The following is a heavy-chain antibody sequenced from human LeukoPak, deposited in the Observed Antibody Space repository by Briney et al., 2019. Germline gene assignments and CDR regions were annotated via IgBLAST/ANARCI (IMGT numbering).Heavy chain of an antibody. J-gene: IGHJ4*02. CDR1: RYTFTSFG. V-gene: IGHV1-18*01. D-gene: IGHD6-13*01. CDR3: ARARATDSNWYGIY. Sequence: ASVKVSCKASRYTFTSFGITWVRQAPGQGLEWVGWISAYNGDTNYAQKLQGRVTMTTDTSTSTAYMELRSLRSDDTAVYYCARARATDSNWYGIYWGQGTLVTVSS. CDR2: ISAYNGDT.